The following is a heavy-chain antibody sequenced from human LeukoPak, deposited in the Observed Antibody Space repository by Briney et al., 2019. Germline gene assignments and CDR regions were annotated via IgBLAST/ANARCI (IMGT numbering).Heavy chain of an antibody. CDR2: IKSKTDGGTT. CDR3: TTDLSYSNYGLPFNAFDI. D-gene: IGHD4-11*01. Sequence: GGSLRLSCAASGFTFSNAWMSWVRQAPGRGLEWVGRIKSKTDGGTTDYAAPVKGRFTISRDDSKNTLYLQMNSLKTEDTAVYYCTTDLSYSNYGLPFNAFDIWGQGTMVTVSS. CDR1: GFTFSNAW. V-gene: IGHV3-15*01. J-gene: IGHJ3*02.